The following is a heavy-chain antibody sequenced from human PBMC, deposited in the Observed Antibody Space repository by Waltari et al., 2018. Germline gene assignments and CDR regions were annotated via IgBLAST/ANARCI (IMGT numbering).Heavy chain of an antibody. J-gene: IGHJ6*02. Sequence: QVQLQESGPGLVKPSQTLSLTCTVSGGSISSPSSYWSWVRQPPGKGLEWIGYVYSSVSTYYNPSLMTRVDISKHTSTNQFSLKLTSVTAADTAVYYCVRVTAVTGTGGMDVWGQGTTVIVSS. CDR2: VYSSVST. V-gene: IGHV4-30-4*01. CDR1: GGSISSPSSY. CDR3: VRVTAVTGTGGMDV. D-gene: IGHD6-19*01.